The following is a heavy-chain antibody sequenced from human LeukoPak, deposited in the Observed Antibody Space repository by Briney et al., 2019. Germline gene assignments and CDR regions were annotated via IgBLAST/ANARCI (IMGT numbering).Heavy chain of an antibody. V-gene: IGHV3-7*01. CDR3: ARVGTWELQRVFDY. J-gene: IGHJ4*02. D-gene: IGHD1-26*01. Sequence: GGSLRLSCAPSGFTFSDYWMTWVRQVPGKGLEWVANINRGGNEVHYVDSVKGRFTISRDNAKNSLYLQLDGLGVEDTAEYYCARVGTWELQRVFDYWGQGTLVTVSS. CDR2: INRGGNEV. CDR1: GFTFSDYW.